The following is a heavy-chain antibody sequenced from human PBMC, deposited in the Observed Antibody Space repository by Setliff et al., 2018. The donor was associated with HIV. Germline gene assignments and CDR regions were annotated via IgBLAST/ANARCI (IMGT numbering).Heavy chain of an antibody. D-gene: IGHD3-10*01. Sequence: SETLSLTCAVYGAPFSGFHWGWIRQSPGKGLEWIGEIDHSGSTKYNPSLKSRVTLSVDTSKNQFSLKIDSVIAADTAVYYCATSPAGEILGSRPFYFDYWGQGTLVTVSS. CDR2: IDHSGST. J-gene: IGHJ4*02. V-gene: IGHV4-34*01. CDR1: GAPFSGFH. CDR3: ATSPAGEILGSRPFYFDY.